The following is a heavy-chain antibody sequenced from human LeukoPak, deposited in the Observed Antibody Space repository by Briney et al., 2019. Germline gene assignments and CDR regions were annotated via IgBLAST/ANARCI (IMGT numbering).Heavy chain of an antibody. CDR2: INHSGST. CDR1: GGSISGYF. D-gene: IGHD6-13*01. Sequence: PSETLSLTCSVSGGSISGYFWTWIRQPPGKGLEWIGEINHSGSTNYNPSLKSRVTISVDTSKNQFSLKLSSVTAADTAVYYCARMIAAAGTPQDDWGQGTLVTVSS. CDR3: ARMIAAAGTPQDD. J-gene: IGHJ4*02. V-gene: IGHV4-34*01.